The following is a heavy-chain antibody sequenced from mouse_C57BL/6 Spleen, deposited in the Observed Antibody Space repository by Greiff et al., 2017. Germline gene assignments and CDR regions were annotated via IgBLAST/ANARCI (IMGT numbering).Heavy chain of an antibody. CDR2: INPSSGYT. CDR3: ARTGYGDYYAMDY. CDR1: GYTFTSYW. Sequence: VQRVESGAELAKPGASVKLSCKASGYTFTSYWMHWVKQRPGQGLEWIGYINPSSGYTKYNQKFKDKATLTADKSSSTAYMQLSSLTYEDSAVYYCARTGYGDYYAMDYWGQGTSVTVSS. D-gene: IGHD1-1*02. J-gene: IGHJ4*01. V-gene: IGHV1-7*01.